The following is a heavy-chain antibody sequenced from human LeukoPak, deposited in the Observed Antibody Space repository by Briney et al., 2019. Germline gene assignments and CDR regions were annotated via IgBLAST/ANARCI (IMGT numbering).Heavy chain of an antibody. J-gene: IGHJ5*02. CDR3: ARDEGSSSVWCDS. Sequence: GASVKVSCKASGYSFTSFAIGWVRQAPGQGLEWMGWINPYNGETNYAQKLQGRVTMTTDTSTSTAYMELRSLRSDDTAVYYCARDEGSSSVWCDSWGQGTLVTVSS. D-gene: IGHD6-13*01. V-gene: IGHV1-18*01. CDR1: GYSFTSFA. CDR2: INPYNGET.